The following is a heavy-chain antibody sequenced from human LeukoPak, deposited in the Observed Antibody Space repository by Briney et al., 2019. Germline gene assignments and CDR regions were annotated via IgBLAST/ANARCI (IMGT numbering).Heavy chain of an antibody. CDR2: ISTSGGST. D-gene: IGHD3-22*01. V-gene: IGHV3-23*01. Sequence: GGSLRLSWAASGFTFSSYAMSWVRQAPGKGLEWVSGISTSGGSTGYADSVRGRFTISRDNPGNTLYMEMNSLRGEDTAVYYCAIMHPCYDGSGYWVQWGQGTLVTVSS. J-gene: IGHJ4*02. CDR3: AIMHPCYDGSGYWVQ. CDR1: GFTFSSYA.